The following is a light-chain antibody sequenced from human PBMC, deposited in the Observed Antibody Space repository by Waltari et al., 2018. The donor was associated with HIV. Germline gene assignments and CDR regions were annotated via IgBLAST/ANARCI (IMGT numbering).Light chain of an antibody. V-gene: IGKV3-15*01. CDR2: DTS. CDR3: QQYDDWTV. J-gene: IGKJ4*01. Sequence: EAVMTQSPATLSVSQGETATLSCRASHGINNNLAWYQQKPGQAPRLLIFDTSARATGIPDRFSGSGSGTEFTLTISSLQSEDFAVYYCQQYDDWTVFGGGTKVDIK. CDR1: HGINNN.